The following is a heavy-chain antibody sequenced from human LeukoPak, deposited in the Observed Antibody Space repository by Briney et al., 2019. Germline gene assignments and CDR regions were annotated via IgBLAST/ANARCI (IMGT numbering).Heavy chain of an antibody. D-gene: IGHD3-10*01. V-gene: IGHV3-30*02. CDR3: AKEGVYGSGSYLDY. Sequence: GGSLRLSCAASGYTLSSYGMYWVRQAPGKGLEWVAVIWYGGSNKYYADSVKGRFTISRDNSKNTLYLQMNSLRAEDTAVYYCAKEGVYGSGSYLDYWGQGTLVTVSS. CDR1: GYTLSSYG. CDR2: IWYGGSNK. J-gene: IGHJ4*02.